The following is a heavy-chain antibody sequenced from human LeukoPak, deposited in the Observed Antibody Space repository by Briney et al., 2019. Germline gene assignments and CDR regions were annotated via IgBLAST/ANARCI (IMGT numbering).Heavy chain of an antibody. CDR1: GYTFTGYY. Sequence: ASVKVSCKASGYTFTGYYMHWVRQAPGQGLEWMGWINPNSGGTNYAQKFQGRVTMTRNTSISTAYMELSSLRSEDTAVYYCAGGRGYYYRRRGFDYWGQGTLVTVPS. J-gene: IGHJ4*02. CDR3: AGGRGYYYRRRGFDY. CDR2: INPNSGGT. V-gene: IGHV1-2*02. D-gene: IGHD3-22*01.